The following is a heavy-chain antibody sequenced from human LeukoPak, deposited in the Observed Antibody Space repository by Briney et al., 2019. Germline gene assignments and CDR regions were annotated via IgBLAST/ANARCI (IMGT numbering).Heavy chain of an antibody. CDR1: GGSFSGYY. CDR3: ARAGSGWFNNWFDP. Sequence: SETLSLTCAVYGGSFSGYYWSWIRQPPGKGLEWIGEINHSGSTNYNPSLKSRVTISVDTSKNQFSLKLSSVTAADTAVYYCARAGSGWFNNWFDPWGQGTLVTVSS. CDR2: INHSGST. V-gene: IGHV4-34*01. J-gene: IGHJ5*02. D-gene: IGHD6-19*01.